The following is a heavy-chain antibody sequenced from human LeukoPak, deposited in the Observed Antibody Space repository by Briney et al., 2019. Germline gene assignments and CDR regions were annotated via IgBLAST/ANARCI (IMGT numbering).Heavy chain of an antibody. V-gene: IGHV3-23*01. CDR1: GLPFGSEA. CDR3: ATMFSIGWESPDY. D-gene: IGHD6-19*01. J-gene: IGHJ4*02. CDR2: ISGSGGST. Sequence: GGSLRLSCTVSGLPFGSEAMSWVRQAPGKGLEWVSAISGSGGSTYYANSVKGRFTISRDNSKNTLYLQMNSLRAEDTALYYCATMFSIGWESPDYWGQGTLVTVSS.